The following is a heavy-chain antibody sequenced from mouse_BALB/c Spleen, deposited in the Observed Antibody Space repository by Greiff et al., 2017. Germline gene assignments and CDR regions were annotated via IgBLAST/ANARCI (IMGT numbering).Heavy chain of an antibody. CDR1: GYTFTSYV. D-gene: IGHD1-1*01. CDR3: AWCWGGDYVSSYDGFAY. CDR2: INPYNDGT. V-gene: IGHV1-14*01. Sequence: VQLQQSGPELVKPGASVKMSCKASGYTFTSYVMHWVKQKPGQGLEWIGYINPYNDGTKYNEKFKGKATLTSDKSSSTAYMELSSLTSEDSAVYYCAWCWGGDYVSSYDGFAYWGQGTLVTVSA. J-gene: IGHJ3*01.